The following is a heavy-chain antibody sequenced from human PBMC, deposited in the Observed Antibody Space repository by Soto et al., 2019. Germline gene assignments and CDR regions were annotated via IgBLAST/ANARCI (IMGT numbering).Heavy chain of an antibody. V-gene: IGHV4-59*01. CDR2: IYYSGST. J-gene: IGHJ4*02. CDR3: ARVAGLAARTFDY. Sequence: SETLSLTCTVSGGSISDFYWSWIRQPPGKGLEWIGYIYYSGSTNYNPSLKSRVTISVDTSKNQFSLNLRSMSPADTAVYYCARVAGLAARTFDYWGPGTLVTVSS. D-gene: IGHD6-6*01. CDR1: GGSISDFY.